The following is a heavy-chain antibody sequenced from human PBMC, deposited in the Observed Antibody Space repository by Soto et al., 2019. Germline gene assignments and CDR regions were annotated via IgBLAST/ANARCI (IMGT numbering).Heavy chain of an antibody. CDR1: GFSFRTYG. CDR2: ISPK. V-gene: IGHV3-33*01. J-gene: IGHJ3*01. D-gene: IGHD1-1*01. CDR3: ARDDAFGNENAFDL. Sequence: QVQLVESGGGLVQPGTSLRLSCAVSGFSFRTYGFHWVRQPPGKGLEWVAVISPKGHSDSVEGRFTISRDNSKDTLYLQMNNLRADDTAVYYCARDDAFGNENAFDLWGQGTMVTVSS.